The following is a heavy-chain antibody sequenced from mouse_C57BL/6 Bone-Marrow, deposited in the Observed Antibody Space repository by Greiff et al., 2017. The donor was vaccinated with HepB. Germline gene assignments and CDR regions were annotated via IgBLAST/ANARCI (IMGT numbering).Heavy chain of an antibody. CDR2: ISDGGSYT. D-gene: IGHD1-1*01. V-gene: IGHV5-4*01. J-gene: IGHJ4*01. CDR1: GFTFSSYA. CDR3: ASTIYYYGSSPYYAMDY. Sequence: EVQRVESGGGLVKPGGSLKLSCAASGFTFSSYAMSWVRQTPEKRLEWVATISDGGSYTYYPDNVKGRFTISRDNAKNNLYLQMSHLKSEDTAMYYCASTIYYYGSSPYYAMDYWGQGTSVTVSS.